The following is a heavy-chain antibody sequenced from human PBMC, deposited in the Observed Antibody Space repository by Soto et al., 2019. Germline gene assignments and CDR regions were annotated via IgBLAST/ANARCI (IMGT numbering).Heavy chain of an antibody. D-gene: IGHD3-3*01. Sequence: SETLSVPCAVSCGSSSSGGYSWIWIRQPPGKGLEWIGYIYHSGSTYYNPSLKSRVTISVDRSKNQFSLKLSSVTAADTAVYYCARGAFTSFWSGYYNWFDPWGQGTLVTVSS. J-gene: IGHJ5*02. V-gene: IGHV4-30-2*01. CDR3: ARGAFTSFWSGYYNWFDP. CDR1: CGSSSSGGYS. CDR2: IYHSGST.